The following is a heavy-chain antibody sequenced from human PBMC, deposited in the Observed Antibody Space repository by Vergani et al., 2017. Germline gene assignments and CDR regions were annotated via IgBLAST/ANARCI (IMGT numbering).Heavy chain of an antibody. CDR2: INANGAAT. D-gene: IGHD2-2*01. J-gene: IGHJ4*02. V-gene: IGHV3-20*04. CDR3: TRSLLYCISAGCFPLQFDS. Sequence: EVQLVASGGGRVRPGGSLRLSCEVSGFKFDDYGVSWVRQAPGKGLEWVSAINANGAATGYADSVKGRFTISRDNAVNSLYLQMNSLRVEDTAFYYCTRSLLYCISAGCFPLQFDSWGQGALVTVSS. CDR1: GFKFDDYG.